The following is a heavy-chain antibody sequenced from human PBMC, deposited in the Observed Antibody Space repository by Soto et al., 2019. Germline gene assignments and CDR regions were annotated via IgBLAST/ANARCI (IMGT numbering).Heavy chain of an antibody. CDR2: IVVGSGNT. D-gene: IGHD1-26*01. V-gene: IGHV1-58*01. J-gene: IGHJ6*02. CDR1: GFTFTSSA. Sequence: GASVKVSCKASGFTFTSSAVPWVRQARGQRLEWIGWIVVGSGNTNYAQKFQERVTITRDMSTSTAYMELSSLRSEDTAVYYCAAATRYSGSYYYYYGMDVWGQGTTVTVSS. CDR3: AAATRYSGSYYYYYGMDV.